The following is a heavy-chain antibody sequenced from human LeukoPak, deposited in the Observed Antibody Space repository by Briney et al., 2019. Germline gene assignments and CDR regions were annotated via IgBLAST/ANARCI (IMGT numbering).Heavy chain of an antibody. CDR3: ATDYCSGGSCYSGYYYYYMDV. CDR2: ISGSGGST. D-gene: IGHD2-15*01. V-gene: IGHV3-23*01. J-gene: IGHJ6*03. Sequence: GGSLRLSCAAAGFTFGSYAMSWVRQAPGKGLEWVSAISGSGGSTYYTDSVKGRFTISRDNSKNTLYLQMNSLRAEDTAVYYCATDYCSGGSCYSGYYYYYMDVWGKGTTVTVSS. CDR1: GFTFGSYA.